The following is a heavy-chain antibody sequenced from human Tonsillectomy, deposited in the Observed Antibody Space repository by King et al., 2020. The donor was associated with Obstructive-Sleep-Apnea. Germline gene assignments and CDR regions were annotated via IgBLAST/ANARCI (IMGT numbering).Heavy chain of an antibody. CDR2: IYYSGST. CDR3: ARDRYYDSSGYYAFDI. V-gene: IGHV4-59*01. CDR1: GGSISSYY. Sequence: QLQESGPGLVKPSETLSLTCTVSGGSISSYYWSWIRQPPGKGLEWIGYIYYSGSTNYNPPLKSRVTISVDTSKNQFSRKLSSVTAADTAVYYCARDRYYDSSGYYAFDIWGQGTMVTVSS. J-gene: IGHJ3*02. D-gene: IGHD3-22*01.